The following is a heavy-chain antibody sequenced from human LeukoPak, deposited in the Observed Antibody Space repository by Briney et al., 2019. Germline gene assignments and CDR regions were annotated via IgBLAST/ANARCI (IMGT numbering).Heavy chain of an antibody. CDR3: ARDDPYSGYSFDY. J-gene: IGHJ4*02. CDR1: GGSISSGSYY. CDR2: IYTSGST. D-gene: IGHD5-12*01. V-gene: IGHV4-61*02. Sequence: PSETLSLTCTVSGGSISSGSYYWSWIRQPAGKGLEWIGRIYTSGSTNYNPSLKSRVTISVDTSKNQFSLKLSSVTAADTAVYYCARDDPYSGYSFDYSGQGTLVTVSS.